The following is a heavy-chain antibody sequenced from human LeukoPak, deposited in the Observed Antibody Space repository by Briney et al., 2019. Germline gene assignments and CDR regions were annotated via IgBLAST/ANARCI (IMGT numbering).Heavy chain of an antibody. V-gene: IGHV4-59*01. CDR2: IYYSGST. Sequence: TSSETLSLTCTVSGGSISSYYWSWIRQPPGKGLEWIGYIYYSGSTNYNPSLKSRVTISVDTSKNQFSLNLRSVTAADMAIYHCARAAAPGITGWFDPWGQGTLVTVSS. J-gene: IGHJ5*02. D-gene: IGHD6-13*01. CDR1: GGSISSYY. CDR3: ARAAAPGITGWFDP.